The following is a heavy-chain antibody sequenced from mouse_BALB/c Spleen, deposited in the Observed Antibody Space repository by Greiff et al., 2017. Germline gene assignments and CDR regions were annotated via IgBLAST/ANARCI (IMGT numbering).Heavy chain of an antibody. J-gene: IGHJ3*01. V-gene: IGHV1S41*01. CDR1: GYTFTSYW. D-gene: IGHD2-1*01. CDR2: IATGSGST. CDR3: ARSGNSWFAY. Sequence: DLVKPGASVKLSCKASGYTFTSYWINWIKQRPGQGLEWIGRIATGSGSTYYNEMFKGKATLTVDTSSSTAYMQLSSLSSEDSAVYFCARSGNSWFAYWGQGTLVTVSA.